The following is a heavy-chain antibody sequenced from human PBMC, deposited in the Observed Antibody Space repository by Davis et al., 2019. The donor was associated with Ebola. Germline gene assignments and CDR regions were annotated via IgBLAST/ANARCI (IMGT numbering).Heavy chain of an antibody. CDR1: GGSISSYY. CDR3: ARIGYYYDSSGYYYHYYFDY. CDR2: IYYSGST. J-gene: IGHJ4*02. V-gene: IGHV4-59*01. Sequence: SETPSPTCTVSGGSISSYYWSWIRQPPGKGLEWIGYIYYSGSTNYNPSLKSRVTISVDTSKNQFSLKLSSVTAADTAVYYCARIGYYYDSSGYYYHYYFDYWGQGTLVTVSS. D-gene: IGHD3-22*01.